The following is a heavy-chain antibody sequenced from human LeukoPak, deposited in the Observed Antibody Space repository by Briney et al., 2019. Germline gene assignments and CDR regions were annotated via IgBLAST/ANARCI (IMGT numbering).Heavy chain of an antibody. D-gene: IGHD3-10*01. CDR1: GGSISSYY. Sequence: SETLSLTCSVTGGSISSYYWSWIRQPAGKGLEWIGRIYSSGSTNYNPSLKTRVTMSLDTSKNQFSLNLTTVTAADTAVYYCARTSARGAQFDYWGQGTLVTVSS. CDR3: ARTSARGAQFDY. CDR2: IYSSGST. V-gene: IGHV4-4*07. J-gene: IGHJ4*02.